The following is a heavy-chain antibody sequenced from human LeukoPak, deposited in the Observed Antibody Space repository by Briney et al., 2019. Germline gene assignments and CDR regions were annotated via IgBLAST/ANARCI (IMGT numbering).Heavy chain of an antibody. Sequence: GGSLRLSCGDSGFTFRSYAMHWVRQAPGKGLEWVAVISYDGSNKYYADSVKGRFTISRDNSKNTLYLQMNSLRAEDTAVYYCASIYGDYDPYYYYGMDVWGQGTTVTVSS. CDR1: GFTFRSYA. V-gene: IGHV3-30-3*01. CDR2: ISYDGSNK. CDR3: ASIYGDYDPYYYYGMDV. J-gene: IGHJ6*02. D-gene: IGHD4-17*01.